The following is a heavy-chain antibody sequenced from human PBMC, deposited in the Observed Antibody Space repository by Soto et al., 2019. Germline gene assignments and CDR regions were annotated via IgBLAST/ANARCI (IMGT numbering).Heavy chain of an antibody. J-gene: IGHJ4*02. Sequence: GESLKISCKGSGYSFTSYWIGWVRQMPGKGLEWMGVIYPGDSDTRYSPSFQGQATISADKSISPAYLQWSSLKASATAMSYCAVSPSAHFAYWGKGTLVTVPS. CDR1: GYSFTSYW. V-gene: IGHV5-51*01. D-gene: IGHD3-3*01. CDR3: AVSPSAHFAY. CDR2: IYPGDSDT.